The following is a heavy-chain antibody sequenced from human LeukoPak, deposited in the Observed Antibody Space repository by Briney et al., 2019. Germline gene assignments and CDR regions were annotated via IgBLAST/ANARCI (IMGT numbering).Heavy chain of an antibody. CDR1: GYTFTSYD. J-gene: IGHJ4*02. CDR2: MNPNSGNT. Sequence: ASVRVSCKASGYTFTSYDINWVRQAPGQGLERMGWMNPNSGNTGYAQKFQCRVTMTRNTSISTAYMELSSLRSEDTAVYYCARAGGYCGRISCPYYFDYWGQGSLVAVSA. D-gene: IGHD2-15*01. CDR3: ARAGGYCGRISCPYYFDY. V-gene: IGHV1-8*02.